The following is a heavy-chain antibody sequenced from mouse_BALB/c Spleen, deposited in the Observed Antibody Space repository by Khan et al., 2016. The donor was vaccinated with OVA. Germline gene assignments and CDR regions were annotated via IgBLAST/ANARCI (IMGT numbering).Heavy chain of an antibody. J-gene: IGHJ3*01. D-gene: IGHD4-1*01. CDR1: GYTLTDYV. V-gene: IGHV1-77*01. Sequence: QVRLQQSGPELVKPGASVKMSCKASGYTLTDYVMNWVKQRTGQGLEWIGQIYPGSDSTYYNEKFKGKATLTADRSSSTAYMQLSSLTSEDSAVYFCARAGWDVFAYWGQGTLVTVSA. CDR3: ARAGWDVFAY. CDR2: IYPGSDST.